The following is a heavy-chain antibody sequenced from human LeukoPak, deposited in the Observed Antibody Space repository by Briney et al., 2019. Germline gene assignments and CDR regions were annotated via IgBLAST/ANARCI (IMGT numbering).Heavy chain of an antibody. V-gene: IGHV3-30*02. D-gene: IGHD6-19*01. Sequence: PGGSLRLSCAASGFTFSSYGMHWVRQAPGKGLEWVAFIRYDGSNKYYADSVKARFTLSRDNSKNTMYLQVNTLRAEDTAVYYCATGYSSGWYGRLDYWGQGTLVTVSS. CDR2: IRYDGSNK. J-gene: IGHJ4*02. CDR1: GFTFSSYG. CDR3: ATGYSSGWYGRLDY.